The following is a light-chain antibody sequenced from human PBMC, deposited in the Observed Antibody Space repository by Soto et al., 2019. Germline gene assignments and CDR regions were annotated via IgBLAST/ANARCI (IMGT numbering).Light chain of an antibody. CDR1: SSDVGGYNY. Sequence: QSALTQPASVSGSPGQSITISCTGASSDVGGYNYVSWYQLHPGKAPKLIICDVSNRPSGVSNRFSGSKSGNTASLTISGLQAEDEADYYCSSYTSSSTLVFGTGTKVTVL. V-gene: IGLV2-14*01. CDR2: DVS. J-gene: IGLJ1*01. CDR3: SSYTSSSTLV.